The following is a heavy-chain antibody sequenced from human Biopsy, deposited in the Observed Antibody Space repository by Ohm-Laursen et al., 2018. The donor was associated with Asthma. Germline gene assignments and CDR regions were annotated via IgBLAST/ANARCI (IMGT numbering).Heavy chain of an antibody. Sequence: SDTLSLTCPVSADSISSNNFYWGWIRQPPGKGLEWIATISYTGSTYYNPSLESRVTIFVDTSKNHFSLKLSSVTAADTAVYYCARHSGNYYAQLNYWSQGTLVTVSS. CDR3: ARHSGNYYAQLNY. V-gene: IGHV4-39*01. J-gene: IGHJ4*02. CDR1: ADSISSNNFY. CDR2: ISYTGST. D-gene: IGHD1-26*01.